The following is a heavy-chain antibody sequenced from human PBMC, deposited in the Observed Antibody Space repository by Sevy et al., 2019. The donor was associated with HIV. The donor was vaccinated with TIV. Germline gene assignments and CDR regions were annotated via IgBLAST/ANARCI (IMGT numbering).Heavy chain of an antibody. D-gene: IGHD1-26*01. V-gene: IGHV4-59*08. CDR2: IYYNGHV. Sequence: SETLSLTCTVSGGSITSLYWNWIRQPPGKGLEWIANIYYNGHVNYNPSLKSRVTLSLDTSKNQFALRLSSVTAADTAMYYCAGENAWGRGYSWGQGTLVTVSS. J-gene: IGHJ4*02. CDR1: GGSITSLY. CDR3: AGENAWGRGYS.